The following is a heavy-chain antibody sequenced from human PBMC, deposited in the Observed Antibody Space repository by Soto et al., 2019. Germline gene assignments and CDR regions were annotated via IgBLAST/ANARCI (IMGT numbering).Heavy chain of an antibody. D-gene: IGHD3-22*01. V-gene: IGHV4-59*01. CDR1: GGSISSYY. CDR3: ARAYYYDSSGSTSPFDY. J-gene: IGHJ4*02. Sequence: QVQLQESGPGLVKPSETLSLTCTVSGGSISSYYWSWIRQPPGKGLEWIGYIYYIGSTNYNPSLKSRVTISVDTSKNQFSPKLSSVTAADTAVYYCARAYYYDSSGSTSPFDYWGQGTLVTASS. CDR2: IYYIGST.